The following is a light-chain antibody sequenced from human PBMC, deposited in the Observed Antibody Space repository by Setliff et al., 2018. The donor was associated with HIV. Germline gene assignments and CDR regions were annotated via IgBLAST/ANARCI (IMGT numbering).Light chain of an antibody. CDR1: NIGGKT. V-gene: IGLV3-21*03. Sequence: SYELTQPPSVSVAPGKTATITCGGNNIGGKTVFWYQQKPGQAPVLVVYDDSDRPSGIPERFSGSNTGNTATLTISRVEAGDEADYYCQVWDSSSDHVVFGGGTKVTVL. CDR3: QVWDSSSDHVV. CDR2: DDS. J-gene: IGLJ2*01.